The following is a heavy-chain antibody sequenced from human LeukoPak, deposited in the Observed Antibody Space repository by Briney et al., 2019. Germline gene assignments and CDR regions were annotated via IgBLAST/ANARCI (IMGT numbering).Heavy chain of an antibody. V-gene: IGHV3-7*04. D-gene: IGHD3-10*01. Sequence: GGSLRLSCAASGFTFSNAWMSWVRQAPGKGLEWVGRINQDGGEIHYVDSVKGRFTISRDNAKNSLYLQMNSLTAEDTAVHYCVRAHHPGGWFDPWGQGTLVTVSS. J-gene: IGHJ5*02. CDR1: GFTFSNAW. CDR2: INQDGGEI. CDR3: VRAHHPGGWFDP.